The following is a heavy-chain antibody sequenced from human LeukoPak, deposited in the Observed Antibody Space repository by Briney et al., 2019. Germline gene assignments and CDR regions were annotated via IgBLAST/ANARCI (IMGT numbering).Heavy chain of an antibody. CDR1: GFSASSNY. D-gene: IGHD3-10*01. J-gene: IGHJ6*03. V-gene: IGHV3-53*01. CDR3: ASGSGSYRTPYYYMDV. Sequence: GGSLRLSCAPSGFSASSNYMSWVRHAPGKGLEWVSIIYSGGSTYYAESVKGRFTISRDNSKNTLYLQMQSRRAEDTAVYYCASGSGSYRTPYYYMDVWGKGTTVTVSS. CDR2: IYSGGST.